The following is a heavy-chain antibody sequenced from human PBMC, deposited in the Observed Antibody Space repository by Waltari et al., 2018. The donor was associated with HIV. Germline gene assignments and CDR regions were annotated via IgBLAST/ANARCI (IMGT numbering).Heavy chain of an antibody. D-gene: IGHD1-1*01. V-gene: IGHV3-66*02. CDR2: IYSGGST. CDR3: ATGNWPTYFFDY. J-gene: IGHJ4*02. CDR1: GFTVSSNY. Sequence: EVQLVESGGGLVQPGGSLRLSCAASGFTVSSNYISWVRQAPGKGLEWVSVIYSGGSTYYADSVKGRFTISRDNSKNTLYLQMNSLRAEDTAVYYCATGNWPTYFFDYWGQGTLVTVSS.